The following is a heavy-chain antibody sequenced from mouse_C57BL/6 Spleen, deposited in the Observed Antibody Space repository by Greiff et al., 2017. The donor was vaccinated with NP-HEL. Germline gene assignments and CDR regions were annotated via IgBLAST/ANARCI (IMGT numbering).Heavy chain of an antibody. V-gene: IGHV1-18*01. Sequence: EVQLQQSGPELVKPGASVKIPCKASGYTFTDYNMDWVKQSHGKSLEWIGDINPNNGGTIYNQKFKGKATLTVDKSSSTAYMELRSLTSEDTAVYYCARSLYGYEWFAYWGQGTLVTVSA. CDR1: GYTFTDYN. J-gene: IGHJ3*01. CDR2: INPNNGGT. D-gene: IGHD2-2*01. CDR3: ARSLYGYEWFAY.